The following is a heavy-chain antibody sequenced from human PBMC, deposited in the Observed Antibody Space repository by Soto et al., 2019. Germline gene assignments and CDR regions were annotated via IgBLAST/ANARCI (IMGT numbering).Heavy chain of an antibody. CDR1: GFSLSTSGMC. CDR3: ARIRGEERRTHYSYGMEG. D-gene: IGHD3-10*01. V-gene: IGHV2-70*01. Sequence: SGPPLVNPTQTLTLTCTFSGFSLSTSGMCVSWIRQPPGKTLEWLALIDWDDDKYYSTSLKTRLTSSKDTSKNQVVLTMTNMDPVDTATYYCARIRGEERRTHYSYGMEGWGQGTTVTV. J-gene: IGHJ6*02. CDR2: IDWDDDK.